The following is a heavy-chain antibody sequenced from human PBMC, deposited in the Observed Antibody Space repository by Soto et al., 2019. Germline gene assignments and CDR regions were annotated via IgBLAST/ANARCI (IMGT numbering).Heavy chain of an antibody. CDR1: GYTFTGYY. CDR3: ARHSGYDYVFDY. D-gene: IGHD5-12*01. J-gene: IGHJ4*02. Sequence: QVQLVQSGAEVKKPGASVKVSCKASGYTFTGYYIHWVRQAPGQGLEWMGWINPNNGDTIYARKLQGRVTMTRDTSTSTAYMEMSSLTFDDTAVYYCARHSGYDYVFDYWGQVTLVTVSS. V-gene: IGHV1-2*02. CDR2: INPNNGDT.